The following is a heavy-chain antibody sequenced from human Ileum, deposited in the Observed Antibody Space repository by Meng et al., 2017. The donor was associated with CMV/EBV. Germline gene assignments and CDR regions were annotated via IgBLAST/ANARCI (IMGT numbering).Heavy chain of an antibody. CDR1: GSTFTSNN. Sequence: CTTTGSTFTSNNIISLRDAAGQGTACMRWIDTNTGNPTYAQAFTGRFVFSLDPSVNPAYLQISSLKAEDTGVYYCVRDESSGRYFDYWGQGTLVTVSS. CDR3: VRDESSGRYFDY. D-gene: IGHD1-26*01. CDR2: IDTNTGNP. J-gene: IGHJ4*02. V-gene: IGHV7-4-1*02.